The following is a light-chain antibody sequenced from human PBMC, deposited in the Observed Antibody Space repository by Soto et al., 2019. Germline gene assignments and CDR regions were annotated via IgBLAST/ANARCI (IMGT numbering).Light chain of an antibody. V-gene: IGLV2-14*01. J-gene: IGLJ2*01. CDR2: EVS. CDR3: RSYTSSSTLLVV. CDR1: SSDVGGYNY. Sequence: QSALTQPASVSGSPGQSITISCTGTSSDVGGYNYVSWYQQHPGKAPKLMIYEVSNRPSGVSNRFSGSKSGNTASLTISGLQAEDEADYYCRSYTSSSTLLVVFGGGTKLTVL.